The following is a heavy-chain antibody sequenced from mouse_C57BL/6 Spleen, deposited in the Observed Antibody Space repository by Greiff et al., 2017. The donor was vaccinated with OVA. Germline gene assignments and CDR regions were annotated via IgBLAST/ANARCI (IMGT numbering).Heavy chain of an antibody. CDR3: ARDLGFTFAY. CDR2: ISDGGSYT. D-gene: IGHD3-1*01. Sequence: DVQLVESGGGLVKPGGSLKLSCAASGFTFSSYAMSWVRQTPEKRLEWVATISDGGSYTYYPDNVKGRFTISRDNAKNNLYLQMRHLKSEDTAMYYCARDLGFTFAYWGQGTLVTVSA. V-gene: IGHV5-4*01. J-gene: IGHJ3*01. CDR1: GFTFSSYA.